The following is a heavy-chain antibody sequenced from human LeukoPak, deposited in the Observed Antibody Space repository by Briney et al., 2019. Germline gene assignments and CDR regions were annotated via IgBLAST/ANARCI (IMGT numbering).Heavy chain of an antibody. Sequence: SETLSLTCTVSGYSISSGYYWGWIRQPPGKGLEWIGSIYHSGSTYYNPSLKSRVTISVDTSKNQFSLKLSSVTAAETAVYYCARGGLSMIRGVISRRSPCIDHWGQGTLVTVSS. CDR1: GYSISSGYY. CDR3: ARGGLSMIRGVISRRSPCIDH. D-gene: IGHD3-10*01. J-gene: IGHJ4*02. V-gene: IGHV4-38-2*02. CDR2: IYHSGST.